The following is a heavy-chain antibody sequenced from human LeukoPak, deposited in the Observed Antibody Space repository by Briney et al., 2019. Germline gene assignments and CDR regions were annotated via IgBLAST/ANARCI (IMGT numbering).Heavy chain of an antibody. Sequence: SGPTLVNPTQTLTLTCTFSGFSLSTGGVRVSWIRQPPGKALEWLARIDWDDDKFYNTSLKTRLTISKDTSKNQVVLTMTNMDPVDTATYYCACDLSGCPFDYWGQGTLVTVSS. V-gene: IGHV2-70*04. CDR2: IDWDDDK. CDR3: ACDLSGCPFDY. J-gene: IGHJ4*02. CDR1: GFSLSTGGVR. D-gene: IGHD5-12*01.